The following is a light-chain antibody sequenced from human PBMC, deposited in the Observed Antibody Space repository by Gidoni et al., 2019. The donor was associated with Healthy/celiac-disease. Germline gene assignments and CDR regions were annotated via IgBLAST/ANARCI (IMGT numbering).Light chain of an antibody. CDR2: AAS. CDR3: QQLNSYPPL. V-gene: IGKV1-9*01. Sequence: DPVSITCRASQGISSYLAWYQQKPGKAPKLLIYAASTLQSGVPSRFSGSGSGTEFTLTISSLQPEDFATYYCQQLNSYPPLFGQGTKLEIK. J-gene: IGKJ2*01. CDR1: QGISSY.